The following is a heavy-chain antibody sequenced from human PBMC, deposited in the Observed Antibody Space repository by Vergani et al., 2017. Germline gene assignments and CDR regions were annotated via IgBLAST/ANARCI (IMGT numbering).Heavy chain of an antibody. CDR3: ARVGTSSNRDYFDY. CDR1: GYTFTSYY. V-gene: IGHV1-2*02. J-gene: IGHJ4*02. CDR2: INPNSGGT. Sequence: QVQLVQSGAEVKKPGASVKVSCKASGYTFTSYYMHWVRQAPGQGLEWMGIINPNSGGTNYAQKFQGRVTMTRDTSISTAYMELSNLRSDDTAVYYCARVGTSSNRDYFDYWGQGTLVTVSS. D-gene: IGHD2-2*01.